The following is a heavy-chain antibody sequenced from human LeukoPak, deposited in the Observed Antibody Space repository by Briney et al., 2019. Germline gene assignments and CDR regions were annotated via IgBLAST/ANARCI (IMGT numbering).Heavy chain of an antibody. CDR1: GYTFTSYY. J-gene: IGHJ3*02. CDR2: INPSGGST. CDR3: ASGFMGYDRSGYYDDAFDI. V-gene: IGHV1-46*01. Sequence: ASVKVSCKASGYTFTSYYMHWVRQAPGQGLEWMGIINPSGGSTSYAQKFQGRVTMTRDMSTSTVYMELSRLRSDDTAVYYCASGFMGYDRSGYYDDAFDIWGQGTMVTVSS. D-gene: IGHD3-22*01.